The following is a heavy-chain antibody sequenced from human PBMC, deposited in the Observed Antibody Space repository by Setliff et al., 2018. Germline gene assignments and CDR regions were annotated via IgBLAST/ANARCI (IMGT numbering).Heavy chain of an antibody. D-gene: IGHD5-12*01. CDR3: ARGGYSRGPPVYYFDY. CDR2: IYHSGST. Sequence: SETLSLTCAVSGGSISSSNWWSWVRQPPGKGLEWIGEIYHSGSTNYNPSLKSRVTISVDKSKNQFSLKLGSVTAADTAVYYCARGGYSRGPPVYYFDYWGQGTLVTVSS. V-gene: IGHV4-4*02. CDR1: GGSISSSNW. J-gene: IGHJ4*02.